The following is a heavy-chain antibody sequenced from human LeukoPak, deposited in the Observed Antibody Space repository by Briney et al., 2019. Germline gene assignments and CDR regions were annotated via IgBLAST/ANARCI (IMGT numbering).Heavy chain of an antibody. Sequence: AGGCLRLSFAAHRFNLSCNSMTSVRQAPGKGLEWVSYVSSSTTTIHYADSVKGRFAISREYGKNSLYLQMTGLREEDTAVYYCARDLEGSGRAFDFWGQGALVAVSS. V-gene: IGHV3-48*02. J-gene: IGHJ4*02. D-gene: IGHD3-10*01. CDR3: ARDLEGSGRAFDF. CDR2: VSSSTTTI. CDR1: RFNLSCNS.